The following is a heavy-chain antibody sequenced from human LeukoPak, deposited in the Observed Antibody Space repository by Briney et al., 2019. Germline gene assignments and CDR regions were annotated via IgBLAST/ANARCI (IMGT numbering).Heavy chain of an antibody. CDR2: IWYDGSNK. Sequence: PGGSLRLSCAASGFTFSSYGMHWVRQAPGKGLEWVAVIWYDGSNKYYADSVKGRFTISRDNSKNTLYLQMNSLRDEDTAVYYCARRMTMVTTGGVYGMDVWGQGTTVTVCS. J-gene: IGHJ6*02. CDR3: ARRMTMVTTGGVYGMDV. CDR1: GFTFSSYG. V-gene: IGHV3-33*01. D-gene: IGHD4-17*01.